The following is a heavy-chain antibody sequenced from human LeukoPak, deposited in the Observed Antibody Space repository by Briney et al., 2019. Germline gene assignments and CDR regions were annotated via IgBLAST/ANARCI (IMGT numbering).Heavy chain of an antibody. Sequence: PSETLSLTCAVYGGSFSGYYWSWIRQPPGKGLEWIGEINHSGSTNYNPSLKSRVTISVDTSMNQFSLKLSSVTAADTAVYYCASPRRWLRAFDIWGQGTMVTVSS. V-gene: IGHV4-34*01. CDR1: GGSFSGYY. CDR3: ASPRRWLRAFDI. CDR2: INHSGST. D-gene: IGHD5-24*01. J-gene: IGHJ3*02.